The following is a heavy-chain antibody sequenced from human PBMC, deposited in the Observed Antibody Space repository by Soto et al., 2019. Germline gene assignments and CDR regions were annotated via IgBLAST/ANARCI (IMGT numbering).Heavy chain of an antibody. CDR3: ARIRGYWYGLDV. Sequence: EVQLLESGGGLVQPGGSLRLSCAASGFTLSTYGMTWVRQAPGKGLEWVSAITGTGGNTYYVDSVKGRITSSRDNSKNMLYLQMNSLRVEDTAVYYCARIRGYWYGLDVWGQGTTVTVSS. CDR2: ITGTGGNT. V-gene: IGHV3-23*01. J-gene: IGHJ6*02. CDR1: GFTLSTYG.